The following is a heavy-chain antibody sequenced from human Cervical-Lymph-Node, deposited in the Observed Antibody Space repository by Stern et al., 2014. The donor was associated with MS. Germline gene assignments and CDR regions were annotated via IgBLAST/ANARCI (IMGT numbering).Heavy chain of an antibody. Sequence: VQLQESGPGLVKTSGTLSLTCAVSGDSISSPHWWTWVRQYPGKGLEWIGEIFHSGSFNYNPSLKSRLTMSLDKTKNQFSMRLTSVTAADTAVYYCARDSASPWGQGTLVTVSS. D-gene: IGHD5-18*01. CDR3: ARDSASP. CDR1: GDSISSPHW. V-gene: IGHV4-4*02. J-gene: IGHJ5*02. CDR2: IFHSGSF.